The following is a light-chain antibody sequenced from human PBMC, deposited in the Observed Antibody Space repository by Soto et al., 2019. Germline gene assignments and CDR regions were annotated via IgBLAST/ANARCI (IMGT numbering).Light chain of an antibody. Sequence: EIVLTQSPGTLSLSPGERATLSCRASQSVSSSYLAWYQQKPGQAPRLLIYGESSRATGIPDRLSGSGSGTDFTLTISRLEPEDFAVYYCQKYGSSPQTCGQGTKVDIK. J-gene: IGKJ1*01. V-gene: IGKV3-20*01. CDR1: QSVSSSY. CDR2: GES. CDR3: QKYGSSPQT.